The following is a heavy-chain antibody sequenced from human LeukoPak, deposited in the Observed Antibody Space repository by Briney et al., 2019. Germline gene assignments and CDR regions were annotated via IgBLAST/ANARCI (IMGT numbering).Heavy chain of an antibody. D-gene: IGHD1-26*01. Sequence: PSETLSLTCTVSGGSISSYYWSWIRRPPGKGLEWIGYIYYSGSTNYNPSLKSRVTISVDTSKNQFSLKLSSVTAADTAVYYCAANDIVGAQLDYWGQGTLVTVSS. J-gene: IGHJ4*02. V-gene: IGHV4-59*08. CDR3: AANDIVGAQLDY. CDR1: GGSISSYY. CDR2: IYYSGST.